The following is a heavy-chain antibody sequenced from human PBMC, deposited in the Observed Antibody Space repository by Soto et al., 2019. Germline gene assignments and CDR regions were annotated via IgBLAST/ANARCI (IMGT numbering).Heavy chain of an antibody. CDR3: ARASPQPRPSGYYHY. Sequence: QVQLVQSGAEVKKPGASVKVSCKASGYTFTSYGISWVRQAPGQGLEWMGWISAYNGNTNYAQKLQGRITMTTDTSTSKAYMELRSLRSDDTAVYYCARASPQPRPSGYYHYWGQGTLVTVSS. D-gene: IGHD3-3*01. V-gene: IGHV1-18*01. CDR1: GYTFTSYG. J-gene: IGHJ4*02. CDR2: ISAYNGNT.